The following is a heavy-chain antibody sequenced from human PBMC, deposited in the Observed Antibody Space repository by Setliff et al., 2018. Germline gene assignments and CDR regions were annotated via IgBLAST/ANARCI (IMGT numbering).Heavy chain of an antibody. Sequence: HPGGSLRLSCVASGLSFSSYAINWVRQAPGKGLEWVSGISGSGGSTYYADSVKGRFTISRDNSKNTLYLQMSSLRVDDTAVYYCATKAVAGTGGQGTLVTVSS. CDR1: GLSFSSYA. J-gene: IGHJ4*02. CDR3: ATKAVAGT. V-gene: IGHV3-23*01. D-gene: IGHD6-19*01. CDR2: ISGSGGST.